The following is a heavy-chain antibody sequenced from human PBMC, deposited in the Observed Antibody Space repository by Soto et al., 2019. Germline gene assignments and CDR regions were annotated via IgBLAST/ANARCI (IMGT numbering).Heavy chain of an antibody. D-gene: IGHD2-21*02. V-gene: IGHV3-30-3*01. CDR1: GFTFSSYA. J-gene: IGHJ5*02. CDR2: ISYDGSNK. Sequence: QVQLVESGGGVVQPGRSLRLSCAASGFTFSSYAMHWVRQAPGKGLEWVAVISYDGSNKYYADSVKGRFTISRDNSKNTLYLQMNSLRAEDTAVYYCARSVVVTANWFDPWGQGTLVTVSS. CDR3: ARSVVVTANWFDP.